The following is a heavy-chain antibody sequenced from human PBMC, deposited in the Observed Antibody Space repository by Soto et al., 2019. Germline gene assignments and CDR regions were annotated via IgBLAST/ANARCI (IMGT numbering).Heavy chain of an antibody. CDR2: INHSGST. D-gene: IGHD6-19*01. J-gene: IGHJ6*02. V-gene: IGHV4-31*03. CDR1: GGSISSGGYY. Sequence: SLTCTGSGGSISSGGYYWSLIRQHPGKGLEWIGYINHSGSTNYNPSLKSRVTISVDTSKNQFSLKLSSVTAADTAVYYCARGTRIAVAGTGIGNYYYGMDVWGQGTTVTVSS. CDR3: ARGTRIAVAGTGIGNYYYGMDV.